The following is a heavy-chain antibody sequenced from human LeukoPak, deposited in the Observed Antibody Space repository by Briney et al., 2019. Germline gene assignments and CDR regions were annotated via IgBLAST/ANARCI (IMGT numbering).Heavy chain of an antibody. V-gene: IGHV3-33*01. CDR1: GFTFSSFA. J-gene: IGHJ4*02. CDR3: ARGGAFGDRTYYFDS. D-gene: IGHD4-17*01. Sequence: PGGSLRLSCAASGFTFSSFAMNWVRQAPGKGLEWVAVIWYDGSNKYYADSVKGRFTISRDNSKKTVYLQMNSLGAEDTAVYYCARGGAFGDRTYYFDSWGQGILVTVSS. CDR2: IWYDGSNK.